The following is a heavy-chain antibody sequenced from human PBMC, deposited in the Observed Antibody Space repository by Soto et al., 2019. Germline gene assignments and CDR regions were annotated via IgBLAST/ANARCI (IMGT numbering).Heavy chain of an antibody. Sequence: GSLRLSCAASGFTFSDHYMDWVRQAPGKGLEWVGRTRNKANSYTTEYAASVKGRFTISRDDSKNSLYLQMNSLKTEDAAVYCCARGPEYSGYDDAFDIWGQGTMVTVSS. D-gene: IGHD5-12*01. CDR2: TRNKANSYTT. J-gene: IGHJ3*02. V-gene: IGHV3-72*01. CDR1: GFTFSDHY. CDR3: ARGPEYSGYDDAFDI.